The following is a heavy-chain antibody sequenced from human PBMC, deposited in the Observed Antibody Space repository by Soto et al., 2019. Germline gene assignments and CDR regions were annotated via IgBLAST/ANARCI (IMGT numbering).Heavy chain of an antibody. CDR1: GFTFSSYG. CDR3: AKDRGNGYNPYYFDY. CDR2: ISYDGSNK. D-gene: IGHD3-10*01. Sequence: QVQLVESGGGVVQPGRSLRLSCAASGFTFSSYGMHWVRQAPGKGLEGVAVISYDGSNKYYADSVKGRVTISRDNSKNTLYLQMNSLRAEDTAVYYCAKDRGNGYNPYYFDYWGQGTLVTVSS. V-gene: IGHV3-30*18. J-gene: IGHJ4*02.